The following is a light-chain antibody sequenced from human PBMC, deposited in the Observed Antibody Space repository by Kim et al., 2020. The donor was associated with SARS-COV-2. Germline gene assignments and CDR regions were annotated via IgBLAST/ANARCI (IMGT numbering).Light chain of an antibody. CDR2: GAS. Sequence: VSPGESATLACRASQSVGSNLAWYQQKPGQAPRLLMYGASTRATGIPGRFSGSGSGTEFTLTISSLQSEDFAVYYCQQYSHWPRTFGQGTKVDIK. V-gene: IGKV3-15*01. CDR1: QSVGSN. J-gene: IGKJ1*01. CDR3: QQYSHWPRT.